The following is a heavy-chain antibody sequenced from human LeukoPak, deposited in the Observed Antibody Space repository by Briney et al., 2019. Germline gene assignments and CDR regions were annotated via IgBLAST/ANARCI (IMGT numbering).Heavy chain of an antibody. V-gene: IGHV3-23*01. Sequence: GGSLRLSCAASGFTFSSYAMSWVRQAPGKGLEWVSAISGSGGSTYYADSVKGRFTISRDNSKNTLYLQMNSLKTEDTAVYYCTTGGTAVVVAATGWYFDLWGRGTLVTVSS. CDR1: GFTFSSYA. J-gene: IGHJ2*01. CDR2: ISGSGGST. CDR3: TTGGTAVVVAATGWYFDL. D-gene: IGHD2-15*01.